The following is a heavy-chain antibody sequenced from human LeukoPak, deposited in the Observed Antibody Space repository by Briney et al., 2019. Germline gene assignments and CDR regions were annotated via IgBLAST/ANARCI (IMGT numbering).Heavy chain of an antibody. V-gene: IGHV4-38-2*02. J-gene: IGHJ6*03. CDR2: IYHSGST. D-gene: IGHD3-10*01. CDR3: AREIWGSGFYYMDV. CDR1: GYSVSSGYY. Sequence: SETLPLTCSVSGYSVSSGYYWGWIRQPPGKGLEWIGSIYHSGSTYYNPSLKSRVTVSVDTSKNQFSLKLSSVTAADTVVYYCAREIWGSGFYYMDVWGKGTTVTISS.